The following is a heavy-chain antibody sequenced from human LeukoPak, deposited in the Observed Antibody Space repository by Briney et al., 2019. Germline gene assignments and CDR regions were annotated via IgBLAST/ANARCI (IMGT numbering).Heavy chain of an antibody. CDR2: IIPIFGTA. CDR1: GGTFISYA. CDR3: ARGDVDTAMVLEAYFDY. J-gene: IGHJ4*02. V-gene: IGHV1-69*13. D-gene: IGHD5-18*01. Sequence: SVKVSCKASGGTFISYAISWVRQAPGQGLEWMGGIIPIFGTANYAQKFQGRVTITADESTSTAYMELSSLRSEDTAVYYCARGDVDTAMVLEAYFDYWGQGTLVTVSS.